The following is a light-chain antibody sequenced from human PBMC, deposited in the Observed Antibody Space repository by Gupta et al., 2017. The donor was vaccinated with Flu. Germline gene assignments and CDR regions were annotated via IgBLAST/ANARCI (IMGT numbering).Light chain of an antibody. J-gene: IGKJ3*01. CDR2: DVS. Sequence: QSPSSLSASVGDRVTITCQASQGIYNSLNWYQHKPGKAPSLLIYDVSHLETGVPSRFTGSGFGTFFTLTITSLQPEDVATYYCQKHRGLPLFGPGTKVHVK. V-gene: IGKV1-33*01. CDR3: QKHRGLPL. CDR1: QGIYNS.